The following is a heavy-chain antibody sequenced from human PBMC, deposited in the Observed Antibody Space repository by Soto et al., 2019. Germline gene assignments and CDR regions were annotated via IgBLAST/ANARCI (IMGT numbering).Heavy chain of an antibody. V-gene: IGHV1-18*01. D-gene: IGHD1-7*01. J-gene: IGHJ6*02. CDR3: ARGGVTGTGYYYYGMDV. CDR2: ISAYNGNT. Sequence: ASVKVSCRASGYPFTSYGISWVRHAPEQGLEWMGWISAYNGNTNYAQKLQGRVTMTTDTSTSTAYMELRSLRADDTAVYYCARGGVTGTGYYYYGMDVWGQGTTVTVSS. CDR1: GYPFTSYG.